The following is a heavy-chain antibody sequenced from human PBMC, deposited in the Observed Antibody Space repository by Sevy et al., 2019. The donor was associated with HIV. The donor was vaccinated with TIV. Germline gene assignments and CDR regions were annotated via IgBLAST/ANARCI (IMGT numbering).Heavy chain of an antibody. CDR1: GFTFTTYG. Sequence: GGSLRLSCAASGFTFTTYGMNWVRQAPGKGLEWVSSITAGGNYVYYADSVKGRFTISRDNAKNSLYLQINSLRADDTAIYYCTRGGGCNGGTCYYIDLWGQGTLVTVS. D-gene: IGHD2-15*01. CDR3: TRGGGCNGGTCYYIDL. CDR2: ITAGGNYV. J-gene: IGHJ4*02. V-gene: IGHV3-21*01.